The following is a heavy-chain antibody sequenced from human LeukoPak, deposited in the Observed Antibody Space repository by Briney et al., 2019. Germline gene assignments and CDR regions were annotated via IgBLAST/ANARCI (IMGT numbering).Heavy chain of an antibody. Sequence: PGFALRLPYAASGCIFRDYYLSGLRQVAGRGREWIAYTSFSGRTIYYADSVKGRFTISRDNAKNSLFLQMNSLRAEDTALYYCARGALTYYYDSWGQGTLVTVSS. CDR3: ARGALTYYYDS. D-gene: IGHD4/OR15-4a*01. V-gene: IGHV3-11*01. CDR1: GCIFRDYY. CDR2: TSFSGRTI. J-gene: IGHJ4*02.